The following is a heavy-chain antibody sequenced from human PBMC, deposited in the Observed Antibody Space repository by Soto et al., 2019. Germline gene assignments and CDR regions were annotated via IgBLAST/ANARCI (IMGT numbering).Heavy chain of an antibody. Sequence: ASVKVSCKASGYTFTDYGITWVRQAPGQGLEWMGWISAYTGNTNYAQRVQGRVTMSTDTSTSTAYLELRSLRSDDTAVYYCARGPESRSTAYFDYWGQGTLVTAPQ. CDR1: GYTFTDYG. V-gene: IGHV1-18*01. CDR2: ISAYTGNT. J-gene: IGHJ4*02. CDR3: ARGPESRSTAYFDY. D-gene: IGHD1-26*01.